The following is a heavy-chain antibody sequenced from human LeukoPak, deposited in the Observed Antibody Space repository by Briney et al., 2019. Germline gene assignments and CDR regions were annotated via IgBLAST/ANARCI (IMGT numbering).Heavy chain of an antibody. Sequence: ASVKVCCKASGYTFTGYYMHWVRQAPGQGLEWMGRINPNSGGTNYAQKFQGRVTMTRDTSISTAYMELSRLRSDDTAVYYCARYTSVWQQPSYWGQGTLVTVSS. V-gene: IGHV1-2*06. J-gene: IGHJ4*02. CDR2: INPNSGGT. CDR3: ARYTSVWQQPSY. D-gene: IGHD6-13*01. CDR1: GYTFTGYY.